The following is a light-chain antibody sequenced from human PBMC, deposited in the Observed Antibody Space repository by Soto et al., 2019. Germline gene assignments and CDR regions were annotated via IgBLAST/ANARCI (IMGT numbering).Light chain of an antibody. V-gene: IGLV2-14*01. CDR2: EVS. CDR1: SSDIGGYTY. Sequence: QSVLTQPPSVSGSPGQSITISCTGTSSDIGGYTYVSWYQQYPGKAPKLMISEVSNRPSGVSNRFSGSKSGNSASLAISGLQAEDEADYYCRSYTSSKTRHVFGGGTKLTVL. J-gene: IGLJ2*01. CDR3: RSYTSSKTRHV.